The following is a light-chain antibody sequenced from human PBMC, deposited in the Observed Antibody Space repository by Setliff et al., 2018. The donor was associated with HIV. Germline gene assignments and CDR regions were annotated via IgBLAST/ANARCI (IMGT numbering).Light chain of an antibody. V-gene: IGLV2-14*01. CDR1: SSDVGTYNA. J-gene: IGLJ1*01. CDR2: DVS. Sequence: QSALTQPASVSGSPGQSITISCTGTSSDVGTYNAVYWYQQHPGKAPKLMIYDVSTRPSGVSNHFSGSKSGNTASLTISGLQTEDEADYYCSSYTSSSTDVFGTGTKVTVL. CDR3: SSYTSSSTDV.